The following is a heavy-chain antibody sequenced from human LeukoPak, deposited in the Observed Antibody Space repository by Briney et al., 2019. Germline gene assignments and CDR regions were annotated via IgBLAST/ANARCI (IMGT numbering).Heavy chain of an antibody. V-gene: IGHV4-39*01. D-gene: IGHD3-10*01. CDR3: ARVAPDYYGSGSLDY. CDR1: GGSISSSSYY. J-gene: IGHJ4*02. CDR2: IYYSGST. Sequence: SETLSLTCTVSGGSISSSSYYWGWIRQPPGKGLEWIGSIYYSGSTYYNPSLKSRVTISVDTSKNQFSLKLSSVTAADTAVYYCARVAPDYYGSGSLDYWGQGTLVTVSS.